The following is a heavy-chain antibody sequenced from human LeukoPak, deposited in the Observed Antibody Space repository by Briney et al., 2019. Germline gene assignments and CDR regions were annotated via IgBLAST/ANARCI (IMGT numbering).Heavy chain of an antibody. V-gene: IGHV4-34*01. D-gene: IGHD3-16*01. CDR1: GGSFSGYS. Sequence: AETLSLTCAVYGGSFSGYSWSWIRQPPGKGLEWIGEINHSGSTNYNPSLKSRVTISVDTSKKQFSLKLSSVTAADTAVYYCARGRLLMWFDPWGQGTLVTVSS. CDR2: INHSGST. CDR3: ARGRLLMWFDP. J-gene: IGHJ5*02.